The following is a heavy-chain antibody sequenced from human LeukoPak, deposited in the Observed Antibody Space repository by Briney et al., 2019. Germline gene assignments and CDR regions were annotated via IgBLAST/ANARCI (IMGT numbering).Heavy chain of an antibody. J-gene: IGHJ6*03. D-gene: IGHD2-21*02. V-gene: IGHV4-4*07. CDR3: ARAWVTGIKNYYYYYMDV. Sequence: SETLSLTCSVSGCSISSFYWSWVRQPAGKGLEWIGRIFASGGTSYNPSLKSRGTISVDQSKNQFSQHLSSVTAADTAVYFCARAWVTGIKNYYYYYMDVWGKGTTVTVSS. CDR1: GCSISSFY. CDR2: IFASGGT.